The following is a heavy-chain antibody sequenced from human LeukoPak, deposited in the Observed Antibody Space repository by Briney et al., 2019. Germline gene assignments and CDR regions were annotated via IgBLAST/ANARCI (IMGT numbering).Heavy chain of an antibody. CDR3: AREGVDTAMVNVGAFDI. D-gene: IGHD5-18*01. V-gene: IGHV4-59*12. CDR2: IYYSGST. CDR1: GGSISSYY. Sequence: SETLSLTCTASGGSISSYYWSWIRQPPGKGLEWIGYIYYSGSTNYNPSLKSRVTISVDTSKNQFSLKLSSVTAADTAVYYCAREGVDTAMVNVGAFDIWGQGTMVTVSS. J-gene: IGHJ3*02.